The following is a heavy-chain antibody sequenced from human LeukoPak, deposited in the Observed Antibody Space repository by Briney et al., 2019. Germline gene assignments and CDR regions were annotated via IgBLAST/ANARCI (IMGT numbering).Heavy chain of an antibody. D-gene: IGHD6-19*01. J-gene: IGHJ4*02. CDR3: ARDREAAVAGNDY. CDR1: GYTFTSYY. V-gene: IGHV1-46*01. Sequence: GASVKVSFKASGYTFTSYYMHWVRQAPGQGLEWMGIINPSGGSTSYAQKFQGRVTMTRDTSTSTVYMELSSLKSEDTAVYYCARDREAAVAGNDYWGQGTLVTVSS. CDR2: INPSGGST.